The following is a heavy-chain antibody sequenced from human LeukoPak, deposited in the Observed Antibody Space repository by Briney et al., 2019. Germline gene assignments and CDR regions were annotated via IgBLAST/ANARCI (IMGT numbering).Heavy chain of an antibody. D-gene: IGHD2-2*02. CDR1: GFTVSSNY. CDR3: AKGYCSSTSCYTRRELDY. Sequence: GGSLRLSCAASGFTVSSNYMSWVRQAPGKGLEWVSVIYSGGSTYYADSVKGRFTISRDNSKNTLYLQMNSLRAEDTAVYYCAKGYCSSTSCYTRRELDYWGQGTLVTVSS. CDR2: IYSGGST. V-gene: IGHV3-53*01. J-gene: IGHJ4*02.